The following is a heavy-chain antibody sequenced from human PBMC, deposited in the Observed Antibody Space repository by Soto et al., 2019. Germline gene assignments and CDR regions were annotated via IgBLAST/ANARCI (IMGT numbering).Heavy chain of an antibody. D-gene: IGHD2-8*01. CDR3: AKDKGLMTKRNLCMDV. Sequence: GGSVRLSCAASGFTFSSYAMHWVRQAPGKGLEWVAVISYGGSNKYYADSVKGRFTISRDNSKNTLYLQMNSLRAEDTAVYYCAKDKGLMTKRNLCMDVWGKGTTVTVSS. CDR2: ISYGGSNK. CDR1: GFTFSSYA. V-gene: IGHV3-30-3*01. J-gene: IGHJ6*03.